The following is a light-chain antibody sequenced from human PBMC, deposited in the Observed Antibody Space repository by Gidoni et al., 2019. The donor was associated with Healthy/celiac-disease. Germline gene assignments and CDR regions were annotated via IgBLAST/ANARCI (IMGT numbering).Light chain of an antibody. J-gene: IGLJ2*01. V-gene: IGLV3-1*01. CDR2: QES. Sequence: SYELTQPPSVSVSPGQTASITCSGDKLGDKYACWYQQKPGKSPVLVIYQESKRPSGIPERFSGANSGNTATLTISGTQAMDEADYYCQAWDSSVVFGGGTKLTVL. CDR3: QAWDSSVV. CDR1: KLGDKY.